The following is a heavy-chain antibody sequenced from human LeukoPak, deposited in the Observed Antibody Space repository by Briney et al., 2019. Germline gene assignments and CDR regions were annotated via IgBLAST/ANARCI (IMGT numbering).Heavy chain of an antibody. CDR3: AKNPQYYYDSSGFFEY. CDR1: GFTFSSYA. J-gene: IGHJ4*02. D-gene: IGHD3-22*01. V-gene: IGHV3-23*01. CDR2: ISGSGGST. Sequence: AGGSLRLSCAASGFTFSSYAMSWVRQAPGEGLEWVSAISGSGGSTYYADSVKGRFTISRDNSKNTLYLQMNSLRVEDTAVYYCAKNPQYYYDSSGFFEYWGQGTLVTVSS.